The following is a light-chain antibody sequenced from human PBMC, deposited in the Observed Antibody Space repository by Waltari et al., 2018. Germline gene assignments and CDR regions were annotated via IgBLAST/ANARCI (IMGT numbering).Light chain of an antibody. J-gene: IGKJ1*01. CDR1: QGISSY. CDR2: AAS. V-gene: IGKV1-8*01. Sequence: AIRMTQSPSSFSASTGDRVTITCRASQGISSYLAWNHQKPGKAPNLLIYAASTLQSGVPSRFSGSGSGTDFTLTISCLQSEDFATYYCQQYYSYPQTFGQGTKVEIK. CDR3: QQYYSYPQT.